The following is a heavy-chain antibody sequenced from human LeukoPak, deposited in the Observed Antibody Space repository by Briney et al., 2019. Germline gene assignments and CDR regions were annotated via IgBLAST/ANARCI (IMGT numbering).Heavy chain of an antibody. J-gene: IGHJ4*02. Sequence: PGRSLRLSCAASGFTFSSYAMHWVRQAPGKGLEWVAVISYDGSNKYYADSVKGRITISRDNSKNTLYLQMNSLRAEDTAVYYCAREGDILTGYDYWGQGTLVTVSS. CDR2: ISYDGSNK. CDR1: GFTFSSYA. D-gene: IGHD3-9*01. CDR3: AREGDILTGYDY. V-gene: IGHV3-30*04.